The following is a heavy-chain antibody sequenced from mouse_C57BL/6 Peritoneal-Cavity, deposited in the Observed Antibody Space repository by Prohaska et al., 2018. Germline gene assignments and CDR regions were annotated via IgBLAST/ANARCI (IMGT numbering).Heavy chain of an antibody. CDR2: INSDGSGI. V-gene: IGHV11-2*01. CDR1: GLTFSGFW. D-gene: IGHD2-1*01. CDR3: MRYGNYWYFDV. Sequence: EVQLLETGGGLVQPGGSRGLSCEGSGLTFSGFWMSWVRQTHGKTLEWIGDINSDGSGINYAPSIKDRFTIFRDNDKSTLYLQMSNVRSEDTATYFCMRYGNYWYFDVWGTGTTVTVSS. J-gene: IGHJ1*03.